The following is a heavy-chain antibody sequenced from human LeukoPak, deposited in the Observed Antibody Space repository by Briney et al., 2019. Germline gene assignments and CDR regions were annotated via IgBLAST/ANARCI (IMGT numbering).Heavy chain of an antibody. Sequence: SETLSLTCTVSGGSISSGSYYWSWIRQPAGKGLEWIGRIYTSGSTNYNPSLKSRVTISVDTSKNQFSLKLSSVTAADTAVYYCARDPVYYDSSGYYFDAFDIWGQGTMVTVSS. CDR2: IYTSGST. V-gene: IGHV4-61*02. D-gene: IGHD3-22*01. J-gene: IGHJ3*02. CDR1: GGSISSGSYY. CDR3: ARDPVYYDSSGYYFDAFDI.